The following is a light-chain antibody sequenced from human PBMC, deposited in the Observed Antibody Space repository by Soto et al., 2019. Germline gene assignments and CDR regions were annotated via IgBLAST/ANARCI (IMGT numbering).Light chain of an antibody. CDR2: GAS. CDR3: QQYGSSGT. J-gene: IGKJ1*01. Sequence: IELPQSACPLSLSTGESATLSCQASQSVSNNYLAWYQQKPGQAPRLLIYGASNRATGIPDRFSGSGSGTDFTLTISRLEPEDFAVYYCQQYGSSGTFGQGTKVDI. CDR1: QSVSNNY. V-gene: IGKV3-20*01.